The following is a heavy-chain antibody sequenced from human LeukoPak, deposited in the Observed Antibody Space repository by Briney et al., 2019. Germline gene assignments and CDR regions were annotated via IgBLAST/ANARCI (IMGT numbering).Heavy chain of an antibody. V-gene: IGHV1-69*04. Sequence: ASVKVSCKASGGTFSSYAISWVRQAPGQGLEWMGRIIPILGIANYAQKFQGRVTITADKSTSTAYMELSSLRSEDTAVYYCARVPYCSSTSCYKEYYFDYWGQGTLVTVSS. CDR2: IIPILGIA. D-gene: IGHD2-2*02. J-gene: IGHJ4*02. CDR1: GGTFSSYA. CDR3: ARVPYCSSTSCYKEYYFDY.